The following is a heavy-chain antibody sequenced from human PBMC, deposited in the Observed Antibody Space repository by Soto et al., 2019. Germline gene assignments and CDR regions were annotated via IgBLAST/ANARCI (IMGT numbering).Heavy chain of an antibody. J-gene: IGHJ4*02. V-gene: IGHV1-58*01. Sequence: QMQLVQSGPEVKKPGTSVKVSCKASGFTFTSSAVQWVRQARGQRLEWIGWIVVGSGNTNYAQKFQERVTITRDMSQSTAYMELSSLRSEETAVYYGAADLGSHDSSGYYYRRGQGTLVPASS. CDR3: AADLGSHDSSGYYYR. CDR2: IVVGSGNT. D-gene: IGHD3-22*01. CDR1: GFTFTSSA.